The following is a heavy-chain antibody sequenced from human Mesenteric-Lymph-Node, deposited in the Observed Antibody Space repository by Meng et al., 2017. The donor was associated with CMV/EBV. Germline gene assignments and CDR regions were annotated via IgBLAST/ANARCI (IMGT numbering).Heavy chain of an antibody. CDR3: ARNYISGSIDY. J-gene: IGHJ4*02. CDR1: GFIFNSYG. V-gene: IGHV3-21*01. Sequence: GESLKISCAASGFIFNSYGMNWVRQAPGKGLEWVSYISSSSAYIYYADSVEGRFTISRDNSKNTLYLQMNSLRAEDTALYYCARNYISGSIDYWGQGTLVTVSS. D-gene: IGHD3-10*01. CDR2: ISSSSAYI.